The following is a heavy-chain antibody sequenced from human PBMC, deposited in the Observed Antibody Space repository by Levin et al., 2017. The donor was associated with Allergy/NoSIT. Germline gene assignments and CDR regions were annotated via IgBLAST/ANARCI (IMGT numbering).Heavy chain of an antibody. J-gene: IGHJ4*02. CDR3: ARVSGGYSDGPYLDY. CDR1: GGSVSSGSYY. V-gene: IGHV4-61*01. D-gene: IGHD5-18*01. CDR2: IYYSGST. Sequence: SETLSLTCTVSGGSVSSGSYYWSWIRQPPGKGLEWIGYIYYSGSTNYNPSLKSRVTISVDTSKNQFSLKLSSVTAADTAVYYCARVSGGYSDGPYLDYWGQGTLVTVSS.